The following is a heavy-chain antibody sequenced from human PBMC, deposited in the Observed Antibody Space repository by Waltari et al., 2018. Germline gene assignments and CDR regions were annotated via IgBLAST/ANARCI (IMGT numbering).Heavy chain of an antibody. D-gene: IGHD4-4*01. Sequence: QVQLQESGPGLVKPSETLSLTCAVSSDSISSSNWLSWIRQPPGKGLEWIGNIGVSSGSTYYNPSLKSRVTISKDTSKNQFSLKLSSVTAADTAVYYCAGNTVTTAEFDYWGQGVLVTVSS. J-gene: IGHJ4*02. CDR1: SDSISSSNW. CDR2: IGVSSGST. V-gene: IGHV4-28*01. CDR3: AGNTVTTAEFDY.